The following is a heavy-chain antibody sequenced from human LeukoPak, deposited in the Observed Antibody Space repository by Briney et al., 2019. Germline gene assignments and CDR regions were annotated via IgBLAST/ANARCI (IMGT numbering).Heavy chain of an antibody. CDR3: ASDYYDRSQY. Sequence: PGGSLRLSCAASGFTFSSYEINWVRQAPGKGLEWVSYISGSGSPIYYADSVKGRFTISRDNAKNSLYLQMNSLRAEDTAVYYCASDYYDRSQYWGQGTLVTVSS. CDR1: GFTFSSYE. D-gene: IGHD3-22*01. V-gene: IGHV3-48*03. CDR2: ISGSGSPI. J-gene: IGHJ4*02.